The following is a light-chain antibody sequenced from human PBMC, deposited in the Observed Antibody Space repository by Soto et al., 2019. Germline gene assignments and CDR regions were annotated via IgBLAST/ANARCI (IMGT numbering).Light chain of an antibody. Sequence: IQLTQTPSSLSASVGDRVLLTYRASQTVAIYLYWYQQKPGQAPKLLIYGASTLLSGDPSRFSGSGSGTDFTLTIHSLQPEDFATYYCQQSYDPPLTFSQGTKVEI. J-gene: IGKJ1*01. CDR1: QTVAIY. CDR3: QQSYDPPLT. CDR2: GAS. V-gene: IGKV1-39*01.